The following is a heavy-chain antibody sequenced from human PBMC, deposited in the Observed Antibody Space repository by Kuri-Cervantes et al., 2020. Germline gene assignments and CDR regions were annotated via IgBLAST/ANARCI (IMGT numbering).Heavy chain of an antibody. J-gene: IGHJ4*02. CDR1: GGSFSGYY. Sequence: GSLRLSCAVYGGSFSGYYWNWIRQPPGKGLEWIGEINHSGSTNYNPSLKSRVTISVDTSKNQFSLKLSSVTAADTAVYYCARHRAFDYWGQGTLVTVSS. V-gene: IGHV4-34*01. CDR2: INHSGST. CDR3: ARHRAFDY.